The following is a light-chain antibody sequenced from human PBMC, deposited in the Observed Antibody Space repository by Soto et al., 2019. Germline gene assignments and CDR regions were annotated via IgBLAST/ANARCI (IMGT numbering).Light chain of an antibody. CDR3: MESTQLPLT. V-gene: IGKV2D-29*02. CDR2: EVS. J-gene: IGKJ5*01. CDR1: LSLLSSGGETY. Sequence: DIVMSQKPLSLSVTPGQPASLSCRSSLSLLSSGGETYLFWYLQRPGQSQQLLIYEVSNRISAVPDRFSGSGSGTDFTLKISRVEAEDAGVYYCMESTQLPLTFGHGKRLEIK.